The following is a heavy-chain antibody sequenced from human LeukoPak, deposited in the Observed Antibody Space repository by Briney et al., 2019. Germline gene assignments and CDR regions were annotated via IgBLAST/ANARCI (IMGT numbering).Heavy chain of an antibody. Sequence: PGGSLRLSCAASGFTFSGYWMLWVRQAPGKGLEWVANIKQDGSEKYHVDSVKGRFTISRDNAKNSLYLQMNSLRAEDTAVYYCVSSVGAFASNWGQGTLVTVST. D-gene: IGHD4/OR15-4a*01. CDR1: GFTFSGYW. J-gene: IGHJ4*02. CDR3: VSSVGAFASN. V-gene: IGHV3-7*03. CDR2: IKQDGSEK.